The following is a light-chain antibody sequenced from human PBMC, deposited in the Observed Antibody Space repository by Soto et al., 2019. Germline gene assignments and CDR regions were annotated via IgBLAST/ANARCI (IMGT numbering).Light chain of an antibody. CDR1: SSDVGGYNY. V-gene: IGLV2-14*01. CDR2: EVS. Sequence: QSVLTQPASVSGSPGQSITISCTGTSSDVGGYNYVSWYQQHPGKAPKLMIYEVSNRPSGVSNRFSGSKSGNTASLTISGLQAEDEADYYCSSYTSSSTFGVFGGETKLTVL. CDR3: SSYTSSSTFGV. J-gene: IGLJ2*01.